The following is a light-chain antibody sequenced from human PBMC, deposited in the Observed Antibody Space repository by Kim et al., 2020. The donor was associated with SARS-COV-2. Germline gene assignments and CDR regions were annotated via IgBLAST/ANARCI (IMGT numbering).Light chain of an antibody. V-gene: IGKV3-20*01. Sequence: SPGERATLSCRASQSLSNNYLAWYQHKPGQAPRILIYGASSRATGVADRFSGSGSGTDFTLTISRLEPEDFAVYYCQQYNSSPYTFGQGTKLEI. CDR1: QSLSNNY. J-gene: IGKJ2*01. CDR3: QQYNSSPYT. CDR2: GAS.